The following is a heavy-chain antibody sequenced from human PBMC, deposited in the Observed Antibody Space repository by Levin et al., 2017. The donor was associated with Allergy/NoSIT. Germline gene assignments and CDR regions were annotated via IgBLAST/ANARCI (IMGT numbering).Heavy chain of an antibody. J-gene: IGHJ6*02. CDR1: GFTFSSYG. D-gene: IGHD3-3*01. CDR2: IWYDGSNK. Sequence: PGGSLRLSCAASGFTFSSYGMHWVRQAPGKGLEWVAVIWYDGSNKYYADSVKGRFTISRDNSKNTLYLQMNSLRAENTAVYYCARDLGTDYYDFWSNYGMDGWGQGTTVTVSS. V-gene: IGHV3-33*01. CDR3: ARDLGTDYYDFWSNYGMDG.